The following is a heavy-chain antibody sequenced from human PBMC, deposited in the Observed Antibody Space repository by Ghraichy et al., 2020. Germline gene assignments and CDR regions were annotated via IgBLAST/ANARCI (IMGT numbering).Heavy chain of an antibody. Sequence: LTCAASGFTFSSYWMSWVRQAPGKGLEWVANIKQDGSEKYYVDSVKGRFTISRDNAKNSLYLQMNSLRAEDTAVYYCARAVSPPSITMVQGVITPDIYYYYYMDVWGKGTTVTVSS. J-gene: IGHJ6*03. CDR3: ARAVSPPSITMVQGVITPDIYYYYYMDV. CDR1: GFTFSSYW. D-gene: IGHD3-10*01. CDR2: IKQDGSEK. V-gene: IGHV3-7*03.